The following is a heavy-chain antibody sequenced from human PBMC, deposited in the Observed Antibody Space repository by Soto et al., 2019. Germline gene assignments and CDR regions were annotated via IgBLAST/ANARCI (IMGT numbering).Heavy chain of an antibody. J-gene: IGHJ4*02. Sequence: DVRLLESGGGLVQPGGSLRLSCAASGFTFSSYSMSWVRQAPEKGLEWVSTIGTSASTYYGDSVRGRFTIARDYSRNTLYLQMNSLRAEDTAVYYCADLSRYCTSSNCDWGQGTLVTVSS. CDR2: IGTSAST. D-gene: IGHD2-2*01. CDR1: GFTFSSYS. CDR3: ADLSRYCTSSNCD. V-gene: IGHV3-23*01.